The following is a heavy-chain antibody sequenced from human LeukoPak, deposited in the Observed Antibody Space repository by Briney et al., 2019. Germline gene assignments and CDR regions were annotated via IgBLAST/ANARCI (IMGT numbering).Heavy chain of an antibody. J-gene: IGHJ4*02. CDR1: GFTFSSYA. Sequence: GGPLRLSCAASGFTFSSYAMSWVRQAPGKGLEWVSAISGSGGSTYYADSVKGRFTISRDNSKNTLYLQMNSLRAEDTAVYYCAKDSGSYYIFDYWGQGTLVTVSS. CDR2: ISGSGGST. V-gene: IGHV3-23*01. D-gene: IGHD3-10*01. CDR3: AKDSGSYYIFDY.